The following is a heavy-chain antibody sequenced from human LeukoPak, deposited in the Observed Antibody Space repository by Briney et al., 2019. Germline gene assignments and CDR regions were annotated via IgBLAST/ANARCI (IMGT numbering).Heavy chain of an antibody. D-gene: IGHD5-24*01. CDR1: GGSISSYY. CDR3: ARVVDMATIDY. J-gene: IGHJ4*02. Sequence: SETLSLTCTVSGGSISSYYWSWIRQPPGKGLEWIGYIYYSGSTNYNPSLKSRVTISVDTSKNQFSLKLSSVTAADTAVYYCARVVDMATIDYWGQGTLVSVSS. CDR2: IYYSGST. V-gene: IGHV4-59*01.